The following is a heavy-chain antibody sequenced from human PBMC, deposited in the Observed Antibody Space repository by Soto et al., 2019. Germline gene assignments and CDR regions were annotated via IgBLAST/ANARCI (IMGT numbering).Heavy chain of an antibody. D-gene: IGHD3-10*01. Sequence: ASVKVSCKASGNTFTSYDINWGRQATGHGLEWMGWINPNSGNIGYAQKFQGRVTMTRDTAIRTAYMEVSRLRSDDTAVYYCARGRASGSYYLLDYWGQGTLVTVSS. CDR1: GNTFTSYD. V-gene: IGHV1-8*01. J-gene: IGHJ4*02. CDR3: ARGRASGSYYLLDY. CDR2: INPNSGNI.